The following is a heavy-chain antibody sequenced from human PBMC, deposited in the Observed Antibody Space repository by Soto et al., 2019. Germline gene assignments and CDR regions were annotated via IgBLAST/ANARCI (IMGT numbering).Heavy chain of an antibody. V-gene: IGHV4-34*01. Sequence: TLSLTCAVYGGSFSGYYWSWIRQPPGKGLEWIGEINHSGSTNYNPSLKSRVTISVDTSKNQFSLKLSSVTAADTAVYYCASQKRYFDWLDHGGFDYWGQGTLVTVSS. CDR2: INHSGST. CDR3: ASQKRYFDWLDHGGFDY. CDR1: GGSFSGYY. J-gene: IGHJ4*02. D-gene: IGHD3-9*01.